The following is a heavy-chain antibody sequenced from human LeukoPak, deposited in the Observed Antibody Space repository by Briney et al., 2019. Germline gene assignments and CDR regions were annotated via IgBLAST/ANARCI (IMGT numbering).Heavy chain of an antibody. J-gene: IGHJ4*02. D-gene: IGHD6-13*01. CDR2: ISGSGGST. CDR3: AKEASSSWYYYFDY. V-gene: IGHV3-23*01. Sequence: KGLEWVSAISGSGGSTYYADSVKGRFTISRDNSNNTLYLQMNSLRAEDTAVYYCAKEASSSWYYYFDYWGQGTLVNVSS.